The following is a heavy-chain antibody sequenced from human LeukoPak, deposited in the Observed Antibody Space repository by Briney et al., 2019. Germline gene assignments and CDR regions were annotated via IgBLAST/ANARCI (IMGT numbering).Heavy chain of an antibody. CDR3: ARAGSWYVNFVDY. J-gene: IGHJ4*02. D-gene: IGHD6-13*01. Sequence: SETLSLTCAVYGGSFSGYYWSWIRQPPGKGLEWIGEINHSGSTNYNPSLKSRVTISVDTSKNQFSLKLSSVTAADTAVYYCARAGSWYVNFVDYWGQGTPVTVSS. V-gene: IGHV4-34*01. CDR1: GGSFSGYY. CDR2: INHSGST.